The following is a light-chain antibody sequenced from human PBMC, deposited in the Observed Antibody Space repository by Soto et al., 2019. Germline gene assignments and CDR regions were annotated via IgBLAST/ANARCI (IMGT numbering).Light chain of an antibody. J-gene: IGLJ2*01. CDR3: AVWDDNLKGL. CDR1: RSNIGGNA. V-gene: IGLV1-44*01. CDR2: AND. Sequence: VLTQPPSMSGTPGQRVTISCSGSRSNIGGNAVTWYQQVPGTAPKLLIYANDQRPSGVSDRFSGSKSATSASLAISGLQSEDEADYYCAVWDDNLKGLFGGGTQLTVL.